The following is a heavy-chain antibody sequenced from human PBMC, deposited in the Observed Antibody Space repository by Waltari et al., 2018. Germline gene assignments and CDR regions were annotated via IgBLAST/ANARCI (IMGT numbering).Heavy chain of an antibody. CDR1: GFPFNNLC. Sequence: QLQLVESGGGVVQPGGSLRLSCAASGFPFNNLCLYWVRQAPGKGLWWVAGIRYDGDNKFYADSVKGRFIISRDNSKNTLFLETNSLRIEDTAVYYCARDIIAPRPDGFDVWGQGTLVTVSA. D-gene: IGHD6-6*01. CDR2: IRYDGDNK. J-gene: IGHJ3*01. CDR3: ARDIIAPRPDGFDV. V-gene: IGHV3-33*01.